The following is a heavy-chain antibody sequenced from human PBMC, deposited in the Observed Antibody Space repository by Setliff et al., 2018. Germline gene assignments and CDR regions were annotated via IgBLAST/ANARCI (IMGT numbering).Heavy chain of an antibody. CDR2: IKQDGSEK. D-gene: IGHD6-6*01. Sequence: PGGSLRLSCAASGFTFSSYWMSWVRQAPGKGLEWVANIKQDGSEKYYVDSVKGRFTISRDNAKNSLYLQMNSLRAEDTAVYYCARDGIAARPGADYWGQGTLVTVSS. J-gene: IGHJ4*02. CDR1: GFTFSSYW. CDR3: ARDGIAARPGADY. V-gene: IGHV3-7*01.